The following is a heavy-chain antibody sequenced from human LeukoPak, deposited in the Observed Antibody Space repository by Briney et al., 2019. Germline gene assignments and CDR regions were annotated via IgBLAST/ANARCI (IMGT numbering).Heavy chain of an antibody. V-gene: IGHV3-33*08. J-gene: IGHJ1*01. CDR3: AREGDSRWGELSP. D-gene: IGHD3-16*02. CDR1: RFTLSTYA. Sequence: HPGGSLRLSCAASRFTLSTYAIHWVRQAPGKGLEWVTVIWFDGSEQYYADSVKGRFIISRDNSKSTSNLQLNSLRAEDTAVYYCAREGDSRWGELSPWGQGTLVTVSS. CDR2: IWFDGSEQ.